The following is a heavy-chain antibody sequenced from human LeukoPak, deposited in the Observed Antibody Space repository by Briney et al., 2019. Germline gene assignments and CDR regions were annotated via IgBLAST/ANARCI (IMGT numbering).Heavy chain of an antibody. J-gene: IGHJ3*02. V-gene: IGHV4-31*03. CDR1: GASISSDNYF. D-gene: IGHD6-13*01. CDR2: IYYSGNT. Sequence: SETLSLTCTVSGASISSDNYFWSWIRQHPGKGLEWIGYIYYSGNTYYNPSLESRVTISVDMSKNQFSLKLSSVTAADTAVYYCAREVIAAAGSDAFDMWGQGTMVTVSS. CDR3: AREVIAAAGSDAFDM.